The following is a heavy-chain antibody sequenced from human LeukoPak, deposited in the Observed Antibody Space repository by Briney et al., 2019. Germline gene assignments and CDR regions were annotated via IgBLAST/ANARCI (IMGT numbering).Heavy chain of an antibody. J-gene: IGHJ6*03. CDR1: GFIVRENY. V-gene: IGHV4-34*01. Sequence: GSLRLSCAASGFIVRENYMSWIRQPPGKGLEWIGEINHSGSTNYNPSLKSRVTISVDTSKNQFSLKLSSVTAADTAVYYCARRPARYYYYYYMDVWGKGTTVTVSS. CDR2: INHSGST. CDR3: ARRPARYYYYYYMDV. D-gene: IGHD6-6*01.